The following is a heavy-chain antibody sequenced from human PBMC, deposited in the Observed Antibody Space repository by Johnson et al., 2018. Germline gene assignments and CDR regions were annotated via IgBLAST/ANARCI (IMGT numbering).Heavy chain of an antibody. Sequence: VQLVESGGGLVKPGGSLRLSCAASGFTFSDYYMSWIRQTPEKGLEWVSYMSSSGTIIYYADSVKGRFTISRDNAKNSLFLQMKGLRADDTAMYYCARALNAFDIWGQGTMVTVSS. J-gene: IGHJ3*02. CDR3: ARALNAFDI. CDR1: GFTFSDYY. V-gene: IGHV3-11*04. CDR2: MSSSGTII.